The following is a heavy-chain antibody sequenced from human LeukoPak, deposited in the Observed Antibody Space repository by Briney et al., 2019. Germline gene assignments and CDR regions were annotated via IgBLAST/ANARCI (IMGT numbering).Heavy chain of an antibody. CDR2: INYSGST. Sequence: PSETLSLTCTVSGGSISSTFYYWGWIRQPPGKGLEWIGSINYSGSTYYNPSLKSRVTISVDTSKNQFSLKLSSVTAADTAVYFCARGPYSYDSSGAFDIWGQGTMVTVSS. V-gene: IGHV4-39*01. D-gene: IGHD3-22*01. CDR3: ARGPYSYDSSGAFDI. J-gene: IGHJ3*02. CDR1: GGSISSTFYY.